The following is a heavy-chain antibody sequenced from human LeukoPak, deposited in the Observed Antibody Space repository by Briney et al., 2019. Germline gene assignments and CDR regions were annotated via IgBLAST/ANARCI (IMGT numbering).Heavy chain of an antibody. CDR1: GLSISNDW. CDR3: TLIQGWGSGSYYRDF. CDR2: VKSKSAGDTT. V-gene: IGHV3-15*01. J-gene: IGHJ4*02. Sequence: GGSLRLSCAASGLSISNDWMSWVRQAPGNGLEWVARVKSKSAGDTTDYAAPVKGRFTISRDDSKNTLYLQMNSLKTEDTAVYYCTLIQGWGSGSYYRDFWGQGTLVTVSS. D-gene: IGHD3-10*01.